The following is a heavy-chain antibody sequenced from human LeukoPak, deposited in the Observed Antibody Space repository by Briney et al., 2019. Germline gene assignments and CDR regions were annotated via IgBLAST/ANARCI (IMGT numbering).Heavy chain of an antibody. D-gene: IGHD4-17*01. V-gene: IGHV3-23*01. Sequence: HSGGSLRLSCAASGFTFSSYAMSWVRQAPGKGLEGVSAISVSGGSTYYADSVKGRFTISRDNSKNTLYLQMDSLRAGDTAVYYCARGVYGDYDYWGQGALVTVSS. CDR2: ISVSGGST. CDR1: GFTFSSYA. J-gene: IGHJ4*02. CDR3: ARGVYGDYDY.